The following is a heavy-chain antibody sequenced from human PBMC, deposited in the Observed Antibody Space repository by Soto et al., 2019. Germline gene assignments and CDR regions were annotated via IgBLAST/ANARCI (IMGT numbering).Heavy chain of an antibody. CDR3: ARLRADAFDI. D-gene: IGHD3-16*01. CDR2: IYYSGST. Sequence: QVQLQESGPGLVKPSETLSLTCTVSGGSVSSGSYYWSWIRQPPGKGLEWIGYIYYSGSTNYNPSLKSRVTLSVDTSKTQFSLKLSSVTAADTAVYYCARLRADAFDIWGQGTMVTVSS. V-gene: IGHV4-61*01. CDR1: GGSVSSGSYY. J-gene: IGHJ3*02.